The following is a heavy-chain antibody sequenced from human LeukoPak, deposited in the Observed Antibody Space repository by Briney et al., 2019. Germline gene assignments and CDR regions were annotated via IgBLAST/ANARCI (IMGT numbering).Heavy chain of an antibody. CDR3: ASIYYYDSAPFDP. V-gene: IGHV4-61*02. CDR1: GGSISSGSYY. D-gene: IGHD3-22*01. Sequence: SETLSLTCTVSGGSISSGSYYWSWIRQPAGKGLEWIGRIYTSGSTNYNPSLKSRVTISVDTSKNQFSLKLSSVTAADTAVYYCASIYYYDSAPFDPWGQGTLVTVSS. J-gene: IGHJ5*02. CDR2: IYTSGST.